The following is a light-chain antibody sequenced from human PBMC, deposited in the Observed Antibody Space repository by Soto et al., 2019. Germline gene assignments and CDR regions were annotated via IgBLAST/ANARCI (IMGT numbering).Light chain of an antibody. CDR3: SSYTSSGSVV. Sequence: QSALTQPASVSGSPGQSITISCTGTSSDVGGYNYVSWYQQDPGKAPKLMIYDVSNRPSGVSNRFSGSKSGNTASLTISGLQAEDEAHYYCSSYTSSGSVVFGGGTKLTVL. CDR2: DVS. CDR1: SSDVGGYNY. J-gene: IGLJ2*01. V-gene: IGLV2-14*01.